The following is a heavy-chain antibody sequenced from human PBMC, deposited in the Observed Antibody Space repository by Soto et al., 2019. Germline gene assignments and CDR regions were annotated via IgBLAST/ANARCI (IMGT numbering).Heavy chain of an antibody. V-gene: IGHV6-1*01. CDR2: TFYRSKWYN. J-gene: IGHJ4*02. D-gene: IGHD3-16*01. Sequence: SQTLSLTCAISGDSVSSKIAAWNWIRQSPSRGLEWLGRTFYRSKWYNDYAVSVKSRISINPDTSKNQFSLQLNSVTPEDTAVYYCARVSGSENYYDFYWGQGTLVTVSS. CDR1: GDSVSSKIAA. CDR3: ARVSGSENYYDFY.